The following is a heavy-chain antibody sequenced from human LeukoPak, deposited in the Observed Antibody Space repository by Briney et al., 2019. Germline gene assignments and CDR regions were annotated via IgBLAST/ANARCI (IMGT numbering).Heavy chain of an antibody. J-gene: IGHJ4*02. CDR2: INAGNGNT. CDR1: GYTFTDYT. V-gene: IGHV1-3*01. CDR3: ARSVGRPRYYYDSSGYFDY. D-gene: IGHD3-22*01. Sequence: GASVKVSCKASGYTFTDYTIHWVRQAPGQRLEWMGWINAGNGNTKYSQKFQGRVTITRDTSASTAYMELSSLRSEDTAVYYCARSVGRPRYYYDSSGYFDYWGQGTLVTVSS.